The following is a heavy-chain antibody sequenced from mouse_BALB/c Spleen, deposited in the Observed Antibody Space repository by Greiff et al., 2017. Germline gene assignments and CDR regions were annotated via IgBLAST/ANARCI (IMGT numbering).Heavy chain of an antibody. Sequence: VQLQQPGAELVKPGASVKLSCKASGYTFTSYWMHWVKQRPEQGLEWIGRIDPANGNTKYDPKFQGKATITADTSSNTAYLQLSSLTSEDTAVYYCATYYGSSSWFAYWGQGTLVTVSA. D-gene: IGHD1-1*01. J-gene: IGHJ3*01. CDR2: IDPANGNT. V-gene: IGHV14-3*02. CDR3: ATYYGSSSWFAY. CDR1: GYTFTSYW.